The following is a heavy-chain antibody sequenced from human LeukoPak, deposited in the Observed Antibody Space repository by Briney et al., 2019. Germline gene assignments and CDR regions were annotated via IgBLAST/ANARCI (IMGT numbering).Heavy chain of an antibody. D-gene: IGHD3-10*01. J-gene: IGHJ4*02. Sequence: SGGSLRLSCAASGFTFSNAWMSWVRQAPGKGLEWVGRIKSKTGGGTTDYAAPVKGRFTISRDDSKNTLYLQMNSLKTEDTAVYYCTTILYYGSGGDYWGQGTLVTVSS. CDR1: GFTFSNAW. CDR2: IKSKTGGGTT. CDR3: TTILYYGSGGDY. V-gene: IGHV3-15*01.